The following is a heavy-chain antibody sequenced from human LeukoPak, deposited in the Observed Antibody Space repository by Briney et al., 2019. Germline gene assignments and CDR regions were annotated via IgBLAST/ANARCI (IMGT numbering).Heavy chain of an antibody. CDR3: ASYGSGSSRSFDY. CDR1: GGSVSSSDYY. D-gene: IGHD3-10*01. CDR2: IYYSGST. J-gene: IGHJ4*02. V-gene: IGHV4-39*01. Sequence: PSETLSLTCTVSGGSVSSSDYYWGWIRQPPGKGLEWIGSIYYSGSTYYNPSLKSRVTISVDTSKNQFSLKLSSVTAADTAVYYCASYGSGSSRSFDYWGQGTLVTVSS.